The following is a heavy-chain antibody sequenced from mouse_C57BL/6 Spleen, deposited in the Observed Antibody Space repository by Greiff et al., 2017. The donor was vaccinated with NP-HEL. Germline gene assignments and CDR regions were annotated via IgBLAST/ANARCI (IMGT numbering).Heavy chain of an antibody. Sequence: QVQLQQSGAELVKPGASVKISCKASGYAFSSYWMNWVQQRPGKGLEWIGQIYPGDGDTNYNGKFKGKATLTADKSSSTAYMQLSSLTSEDSAVYFCARSQLGSYAMDYWGQGTSVTASS. CDR1: GYAFSSYW. CDR3: ARSQLGSYAMDY. D-gene: IGHD4-1*02. V-gene: IGHV1-80*01. J-gene: IGHJ4*01. CDR2: IYPGDGDT.